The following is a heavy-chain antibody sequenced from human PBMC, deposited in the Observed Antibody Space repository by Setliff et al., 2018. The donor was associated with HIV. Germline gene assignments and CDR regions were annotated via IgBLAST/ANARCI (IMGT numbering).Heavy chain of an antibody. CDR3: ATPGYDDDVFGYFRF. Sequence: SETLSLTCTVSGGLISSSGSYWGRIRQPPGKGLEWIGNIYSTGRTYYKLSLESRVTISIDTSKNQLSLNVNSVTAADTATYYCATPGYDDDVFGYFRFWGRGTLVTVSS. J-gene: IGHJ1*01. CDR2: IYSTGRT. CDR1: GGLISSSGSY. D-gene: IGHD5-12*01. V-gene: IGHV4-39*01.